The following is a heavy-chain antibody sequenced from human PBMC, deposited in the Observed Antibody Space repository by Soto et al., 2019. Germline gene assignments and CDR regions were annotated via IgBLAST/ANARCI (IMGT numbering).Heavy chain of an antibody. CDR3: ARAGITIFGVARGGANFDY. D-gene: IGHD3-3*01. J-gene: IGHJ4*02. CDR1: GGSFSGYY. CDR2: INHSGST. Sequence: SETLSLTCAVYGGSFSGYYWSWIRQPPGKGLEWIGEINHSGSTNYNPSLKSRVTISVDTSKNQFSLKLSSVTAADTAVYYCARAGITIFGVARGGANFDYWGQGTLVTVSS. V-gene: IGHV4-34*01.